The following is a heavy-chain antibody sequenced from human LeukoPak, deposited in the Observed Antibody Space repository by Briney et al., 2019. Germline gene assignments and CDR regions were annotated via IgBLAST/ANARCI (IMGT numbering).Heavy chain of an antibody. Sequence: GGSLRLSCAASGFTFSSYAMSWVRQAPGKGLEWVSAISGSGGSTYYADSVKGRFTIARDNSKNTLYLQMNSLRAEDTAVYYCAKSTLHSSGYLGYWGQGTLVTVSS. J-gene: IGHJ4*02. CDR2: ISGSGGST. D-gene: IGHD3-22*01. CDR3: AKSTLHSSGYLGY. V-gene: IGHV3-23*01. CDR1: GFTFSSYA.